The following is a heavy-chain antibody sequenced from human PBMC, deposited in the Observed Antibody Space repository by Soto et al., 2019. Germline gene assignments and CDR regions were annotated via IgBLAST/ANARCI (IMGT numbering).Heavy chain of an antibody. CDR1: GGYISSYY. Sequence: SETLSLTCTVSGGYISSYYWSWIRQPPGKGLEWIGYIYYSGSTNYNPSLKSRVTISVDTSKNQFSLKLSSVTAADTAVYYCARFRKREWFGEWNWFDPWGQGTLVTVSS. CDR2: IYYSGST. D-gene: IGHD3-10*01. CDR3: ARFRKREWFGEWNWFDP. V-gene: IGHV4-59*01. J-gene: IGHJ5*02.